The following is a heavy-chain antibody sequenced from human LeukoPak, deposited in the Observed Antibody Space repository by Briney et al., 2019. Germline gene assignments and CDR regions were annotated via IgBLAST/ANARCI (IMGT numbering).Heavy chain of an antibody. V-gene: IGHV3-23*01. CDR3: AKDGPYYENRHFDY. J-gene: IGHJ4*02. Sequence: GGSLRLSCAASGFTFSSYAMNWVRQAPGKGLEWVSAISGSGGSTYHADSVKGRFTISRDNSKNTLYLQMNSLRAEDTAVYYCAKDGPYYENRHFDYWGQGTLVTVSS. D-gene: IGHD1-26*01. CDR1: GFTFSSYA. CDR2: ISGSGGST.